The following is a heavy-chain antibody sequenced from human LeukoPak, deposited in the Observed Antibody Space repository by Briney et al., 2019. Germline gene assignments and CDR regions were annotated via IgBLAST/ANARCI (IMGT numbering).Heavy chain of an antibody. CDR3: ARDRVGTSFAYYYYGMDV. CDR2: IYYSGST. V-gene: IGHV4-59*01. Sequence: PSETLSLTCTVSGGSISSYYWSWIRQPPGKGLEGIGYIYYSGSTNYNPSLKSRVTISVDTSKNQFSLKLSSVTAADTAVYCCARDRVGTSFAYYYYGMDVWGQGTTVTVSS. J-gene: IGHJ6*02. CDR1: GGSISSYY. D-gene: IGHD2-2*01.